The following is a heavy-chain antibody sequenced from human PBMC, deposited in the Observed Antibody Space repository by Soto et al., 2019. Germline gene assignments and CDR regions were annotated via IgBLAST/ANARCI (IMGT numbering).Heavy chain of an antibody. D-gene: IGHD6-13*01. CDR2: ISYDGSNK. Sequence: GGSLRLSCAASGFTFSSYGMHWVRQAPGKGLEWVAVISYDGSNKYYADSVKGRFTISRDNSKNTLYLQMNSLRAEDTAVYYCAITTSSSWYRGGSFDYWGQGTLVTAPQ. CDR1: GFTFSSYG. V-gene: IGHV3-30*03. J-gene: IGHJ4*02. CDR3: AITTSSSWYRGGSFDY.